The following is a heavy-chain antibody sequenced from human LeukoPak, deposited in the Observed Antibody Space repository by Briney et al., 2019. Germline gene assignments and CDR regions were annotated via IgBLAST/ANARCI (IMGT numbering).Heavy chain of an antibody. CDR3: AKVEMSTSPGGIDY. CDR2: IRFDGTNK. D-gene: IGHD5-24*01. J-gene: IGHJ4*02. V-gene: IGHV3-30*02. Sequence: QAGGSLRLSCAASGFTFSNFGMHWVRQAPGKGLEWVTFIRFDGTNKYYADSVKGRFTISRDNSRNTLYLQMNSLRVEDTAMYYCAKVEMSTSPGGIDYWGQGTLVTVSS. CDR1: GFTFSNFG.